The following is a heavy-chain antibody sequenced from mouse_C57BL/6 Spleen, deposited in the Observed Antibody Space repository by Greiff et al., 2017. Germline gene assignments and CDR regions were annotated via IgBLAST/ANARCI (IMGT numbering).Heavy chain of an antibody. CDR2: IHPNSGST. D-gene: IGHD2-1*01. CDR3: ARFYYVLYYFDY. CDR1: GYTFTSYW. J-gene: IGHJ2*01. V-gene: IGHV1-64*01. Sequence: QVQLQQPGAELVKPGASVKLSCKASGYTFTSYWMHWVKQRPGQGLEWIGMIHPNSGSTNYNEKFKSKATLTVDKSSSTAYMQLSSLTSEDSAVYYCARFYYVLYYFDYWGQGTTLTVSS.